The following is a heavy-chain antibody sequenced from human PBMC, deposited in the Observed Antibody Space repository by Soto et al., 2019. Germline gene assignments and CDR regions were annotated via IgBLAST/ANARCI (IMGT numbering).Heavy chain of an antibody. J-gene: IGHJ4*02. CDR3: AKDPERRYSYGHYFDY. CDR1: GFTFSSYG. Sequence: QVQLVESGGGVVQPGRSLRLSCAASGFTFSSYGMHWVRQAPGKGLEWVAVISYDGSNKYYADSVKGRFTISRDNSKNTLDLQMNSLRAEDTAVYYCAKDPERRYSYGHYFDYWGQGTLVAVSS. D-gene: IGHD5-18*01. CDR2: ISYDGSNK. V-gene: IGHV3-30*18.